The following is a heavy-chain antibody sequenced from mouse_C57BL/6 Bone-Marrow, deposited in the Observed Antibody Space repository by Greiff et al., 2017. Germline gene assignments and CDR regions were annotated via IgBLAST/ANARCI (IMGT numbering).Heavy chain of an antibody. V-gene: IGHV1-5*01. CDR2: IYPGNSDT. D-gene: IGHD1-1*01. CDR1: GYTFTSYW. J-gene: IGHJ3*01. Sequence: EVKLVESGTVLARPGASVKMSCKTSGYTFTSYWMHWVKQRPGQGLEWIGAIYPGNSDTSYNQKFKGKAKLTAVTSASTAYMELSSLTNEDSAVYYCTRAFYYYCSSPWFAYWGQGTLVTVSA. CDR3: TRAFYYYCSSPWFAY.